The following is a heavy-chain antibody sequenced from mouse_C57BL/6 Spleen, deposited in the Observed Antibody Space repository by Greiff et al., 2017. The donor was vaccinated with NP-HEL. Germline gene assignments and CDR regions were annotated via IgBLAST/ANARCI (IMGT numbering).Heavy chain of an antibody. CDR3: ASPSYYGSSFDY. D-gene: IGHD1-1*01. CDR2: IYPGSGST. V-gene: IGHV1-55*01. CDR1: GYTFTSYW. Sequence: VQLQQPGAELVKPGASVKMSCKASGYTFTSYWITWVKQRPGQGLEWIGDIYPGSGSTNYNEKFKSKATLTVDTSSSTAYMQLSSLTSEDSAVYYCASPSYYGSSFDYWGQGTTLTVSS. J-gene: IGHJ2*01.